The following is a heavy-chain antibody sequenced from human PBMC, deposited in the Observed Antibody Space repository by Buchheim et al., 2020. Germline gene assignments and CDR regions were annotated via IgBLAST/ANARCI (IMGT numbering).Heavy chain of an antibody. CDR3: AREYSGSYLLDY. D-gene: IGHD1-26*01. CDR2: ISYDGSNK. Sequence: QVQLVESGGGVVQPGRSLRLSCAASGFTFSSYAMHWVRQAPGKGLEWVVVISYDGSNKYYADSVKGRFTISRDNSKNTLYLQMNSLRAEDTAVYYCAREYSGSYLLDYWGQGTL. V-gene: IGHV3-30-3*01. CDR1: GFTFSSYA. J-gene: IGHJ4*02.